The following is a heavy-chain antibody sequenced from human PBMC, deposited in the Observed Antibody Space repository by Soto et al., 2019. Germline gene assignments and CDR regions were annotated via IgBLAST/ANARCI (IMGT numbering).Heavy chain of an antibody. CDR1: GDTFSFYS. Sequence: QVQLVQSGAEVRKPGSSVKVSCKASGDTFSFYSINWVRQAPGLGLEWMGRINPILSMSNYAQRFQGRVTMTADQSTSTAYMELSGLRSEDTAIYYCASSYGSGYRAFDYWGQGALVTVYS. CDR2: INPILSMS. V-gene: IGHV1-69*02. D-gene: IGHD3-10*01. J-gene: IGHJ4*02. CDR3: ASSYGSGYRAFDY.